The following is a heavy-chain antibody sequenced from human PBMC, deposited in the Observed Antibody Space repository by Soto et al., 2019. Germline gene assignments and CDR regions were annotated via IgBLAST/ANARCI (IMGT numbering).Heavy chain of an antibody. CDR1: GGSISRSTYY. CDR3: ARQVPAAIRLGWFDP. Sequence: PSETLSLTCTVSGGSISRSTYYWGWIRQPPGKGLEWIGSIYYSGSTYYRPSLKSRVTISVDTSKNQFSLKLSSVTAADTAVYYCARQVPAAIRLGWFDPWGQGTLGTVS. D-gene: IGHD2-2*02. V-gene: IGHV4-39*01. J-gene: IGHJ5*02. CDR2: IYYSGST.